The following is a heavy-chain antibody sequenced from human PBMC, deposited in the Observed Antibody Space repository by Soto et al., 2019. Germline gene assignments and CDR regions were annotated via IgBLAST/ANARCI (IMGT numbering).Heavy chain of an antibody. D-gene: IGHD3-22*01. CDR1: GFTFSSYG. V-gene: IGHV3-30*03. CDR2: VSYDGKNE. J-gene: IGHJ4*02. CDR3: ARGNDYDSTSFDY. Sequence: PGGSLRLSCGGSGFTFSSYGMHWVRQAPGKGLEWVAVVSYDGKNEYYADSVKGRFTISRDNSKNTLYLQVNSLRAEDTAVHYCARGNDYDSTSFDYWGRGTLVTVSS.